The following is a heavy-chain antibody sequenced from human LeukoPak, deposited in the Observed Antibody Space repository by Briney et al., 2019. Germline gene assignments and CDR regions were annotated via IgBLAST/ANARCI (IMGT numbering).Heavy chain of an antibody. CDR3: ARVRGSGWSYWYFDL. CDR1: GGSISSGSYY. Sequence: SETLSLTCTVSGGSISSGSYYWSWIRQPAGKGLEWIGRIYTSGSTNYNPSLKSRVTISADTSKNQFSLKLSSVTAADTAVYYCARVRGSGWSYWYFDLWGRGTLVTVSS. V-gene: IGHV4-61*02. CDR2: IYTSGST. J-gene: IGHJ2*01. D-gene: IGHD6-19*01.